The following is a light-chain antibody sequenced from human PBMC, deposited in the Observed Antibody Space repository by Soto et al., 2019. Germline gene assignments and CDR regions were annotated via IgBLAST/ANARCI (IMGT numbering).Light chain of an antibody. CDR2: AST. Sequence: QSVLTQTPSASGTPGQRVTISCSGRSSNIGTNYVYWYQQLPGTAPKLLIYASTNRPSGVPDRFSGSKSDTSASLAITGLQIDDEADYYCQSYDTGLTGHVLFGGGTKLTVL. J-gene: IGLJ2*01. CDR3: QSYDTGLTGHVL. CDR1: SSNIGTNY. V-gene: IGLV1-47*02.